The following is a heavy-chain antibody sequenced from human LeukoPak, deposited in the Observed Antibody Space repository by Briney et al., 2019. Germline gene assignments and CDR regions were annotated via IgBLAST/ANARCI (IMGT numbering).Heavy chain of an antibody. D-gene: IGHD6-19*01. CDR1: GGSSSLYY. J-gene: IGHJ3*02. V-gene: IGHV4-59*08. CDR2: IYYSGST. Sequence: SETLSLTCTVSGGSSSLYYWSWIRQPPGKGLEWIGYIYYSGSTNCNPSLRSRVTISVDTSKNQFSLKLSSVTAADTAVYYCARSQWLGAFDIWGQGTMVTVSS. CDR3: ARSQWLGAFDI.